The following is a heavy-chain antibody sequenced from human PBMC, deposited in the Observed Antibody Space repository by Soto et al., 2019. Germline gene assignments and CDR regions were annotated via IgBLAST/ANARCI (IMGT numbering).Heavy chain of an antibody. V-gene: IGHV3-15*07. Sequence: GGSLRLSCAASGFTFSNAWMNWVRQAPGKGLEWVGRIKSKTDGGTTDYAAPVKGRFTISRDDSKNTLYLQMNSLKTEDTAVYYCTTDWAVLRFLEWLSTPFDYWGQGTLVTVSS. CDR1: GFTFSNAW. J-gene: IGHJ4*02. CDR2: IKSKTDGGTT. D-gene: IGHD3-3*01. CDR3: TTDWAVLRFLEWLSTPFDY.